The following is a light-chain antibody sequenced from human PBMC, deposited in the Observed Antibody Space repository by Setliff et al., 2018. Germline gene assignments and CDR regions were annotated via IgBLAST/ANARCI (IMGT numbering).Light chain of an antibody. J-gene: IGLJ1*01. CDR3: NSYTRSDTFV. CDR2: DVN. Sequence: QSALTQPASVSGSPGQSITISCTGTSSDVGGYKYVSWYQHHPGKAPKVVIYDVNQRPSGVSNRFSGSKSGNTASLSISGLQAEDEADYYCNSYTRSDTFVFGNGTKVTVL. V-gene: IGLV2-14*03. CDR1: SSDVGGYKY.